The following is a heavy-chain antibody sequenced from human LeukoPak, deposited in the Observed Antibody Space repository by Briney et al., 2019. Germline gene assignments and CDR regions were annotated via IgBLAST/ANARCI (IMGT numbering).Heavy chain of an antibody. V-gene: IGHV3-74*01. CDR1: GFTFSSYW. D-gene: IGHD3-22*01. CDR2: INSYESST. CDR3: ARDGNRDYDSSGYYGTGPNY. Sequence: GGSLRLSCAASGFTFSSYWMHWVRQAPGKGLVWVSRINSYESSTSYADSVKGRFTISRDNAKNTLYLQMNSLRAEDTAVYYCARDGNRDYDSSGYYGTGPNYWGQGTLVTVSS. J-gene: IGHJ4*02.